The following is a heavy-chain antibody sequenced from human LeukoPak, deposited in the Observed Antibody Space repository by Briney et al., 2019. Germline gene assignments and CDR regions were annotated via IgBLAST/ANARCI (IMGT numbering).Heavy chain of an antibody. J-gene: IGHJ4*02. CDR1: GFTFSSYT. CDR2: SSSSSSYI. D-gene: IGHD1-26*01. V-gene: IGHV3-21*01. Sequence: GGSLRLSCAASGFTFSSYTMNWVRQAPGKGLEWVSSSSSSSSYIYYADSVKGRFTISRDSAKDSLNLQMNSLRAEDTAVYYCARDWEGPLGYFDYWGQGTLVTVSS. CDR3: ARDWEGPLGYFDY.